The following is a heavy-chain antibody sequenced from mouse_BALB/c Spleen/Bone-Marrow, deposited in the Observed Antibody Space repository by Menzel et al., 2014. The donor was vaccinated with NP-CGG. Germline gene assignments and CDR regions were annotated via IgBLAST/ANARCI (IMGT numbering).Heavy chain of an antibody. Sequence: DVKLVESGGDLVKPGGSLKLSCAASGFTFSNYGMSWVRQTPDKRLEWVATISSGGSYAYYPDSAKGRFTISRDNAMNTLYLQMSSLKSEDTAMYYCARRDGGPMDYWGQGTSVTVSS. D-gene: IGHD2-3*01. V-gene: IGHV5-6*02. J-gene: IGHJ4*01. CDR3: ARRDGGPMDY. CDR1: GFTFSNYG. CDR2: ISSGGSYA.